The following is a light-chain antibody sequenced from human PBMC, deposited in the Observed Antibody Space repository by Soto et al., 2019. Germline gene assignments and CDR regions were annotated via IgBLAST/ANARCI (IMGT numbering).Light chain of an antibody. CDR1: SSDVGGYNY. J-gene: IGLJ2*01. CDR2: EVT. V-gene: IGLV2-8*01. Sequence: QSALTQPPSASGSPGQSVTISCTGTSSDVGGYNYVSWYQQHPGKAPKLMIYEVTKRPSGVPDRFSGSKSDNTASLTVSWLQAEDEADYYCSSYAGSNNVVFGGGTKLTVL. CDR3: SSYAGSNNVV.